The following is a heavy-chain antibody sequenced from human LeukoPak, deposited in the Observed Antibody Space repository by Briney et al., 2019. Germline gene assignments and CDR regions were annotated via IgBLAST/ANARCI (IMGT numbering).Heavy chain of an antibody. V-gene: IGHV3-30-3*01. Sequence: PGGSLRLSCAASGFTFSSYWMHWVRQAPGKGLEWVAVISYDGSNKYYADSVKGRFTISRDNSKNTLYLQMNSLRAEDTAVYYCARDGPVYSGSHYFDYWGQGTLVTVSS. CDR1: GFTFSSYW. D-gene: IGHD1-26*01. J-gene: IGHJ4*02. CDR3: ARDGPVYSGSHYFDY. CDR2: ISYDGSNK.